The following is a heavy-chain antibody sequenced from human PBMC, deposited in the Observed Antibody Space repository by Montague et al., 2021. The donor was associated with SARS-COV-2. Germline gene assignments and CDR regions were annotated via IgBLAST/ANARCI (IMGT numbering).Heavy chain of an antibody. D-gene: IGHD2/OR15-2a*01. V-gene: IGHV4-34*01. CDR3: ARARRRIGWFDS. CDR1: GGSFTNYY. Sequence: SETLSLTCAVRGGSFTNYYWNWIRQSPGKGLEPLGEINHSGSTNYNPSLKSRVTISVAMSKSQVSLNLTSVTAADTAIYYCARARRRIGWFDSWGQGIQVTVSS. CDR2: INHSGST. J-gene: IGHJ5*01.